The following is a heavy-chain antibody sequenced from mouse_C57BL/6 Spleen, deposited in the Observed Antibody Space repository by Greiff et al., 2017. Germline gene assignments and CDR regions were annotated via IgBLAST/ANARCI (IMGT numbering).Heavy chain of an antibody. V-gene: IGHV1-81*01. D-gene: IGHD2-12*01. J-gene: IGHJ2*01. CDR3: ARSGPNSPLFDY. CDR1: GYILTSFG. CDR2: IYPRSGNT. Sequence: QVQLQQSGAELARPGASVKLSCKASGYILTSFGMSWVKQRTGQGLEWIGGIYPRSGNTYYNEKLKGKATLTADKSSSTAYMELRSLTSEDSAVYFCARSGPNSPLFDYWGQGTTLTVSS.